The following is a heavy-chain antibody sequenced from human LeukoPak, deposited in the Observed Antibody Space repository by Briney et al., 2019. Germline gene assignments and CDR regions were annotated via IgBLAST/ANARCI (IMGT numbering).Heavy chain of an antibody. CDR2: IKQDGSET. CDR1: GFTFSRNW. J-gene: IGHJ4*02. D-gene: IGHD5-12*01. CDR3: AREYN. Sequence: GGSLTLSCAASGFTFSRNWMSWVRQAPGKGLEWVASIKQDGSETHYGDSVKGRFTISRDNAKNSLFLLMNSLTAEDTAMYYCAREYNWGQGTLVTVSS. V-gene: IGHV3-7*01.